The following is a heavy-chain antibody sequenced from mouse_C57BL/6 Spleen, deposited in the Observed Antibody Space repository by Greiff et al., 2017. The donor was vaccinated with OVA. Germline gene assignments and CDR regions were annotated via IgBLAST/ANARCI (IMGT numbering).Heavy chain of an antibody. CDR2: IDPETGGT. Sequence: LVESGAELVRPGASVTLSCKASGYTFTDYEMHWVKQTPVHGLEWIGAIDPETGGTAYNQKFKGKAILTADKSSSTAYMELRSLTSEDSAVYYCTRWLGGYAMDYWGQGTSVTVSS. J-gene: IGHJ4*01. CDR3: TRWLGGYAMDY. CDR1: GYTFTDYE. V-gene: IGHV1-15*01. D-gene: IGHD2-2*01.